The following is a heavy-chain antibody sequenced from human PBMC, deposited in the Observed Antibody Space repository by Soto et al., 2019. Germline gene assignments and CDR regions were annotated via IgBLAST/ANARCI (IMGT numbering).Heavy chain of an antibody. Sequence: EVQLLESGGGLVQPGGSLTLSCAASGFTFSDYTMSWVRQAPGKVLECVSVILSDHNTYYADSVRGRFTISRDNSKNTLYLEMNSLRAEDTAVYYCARRISGYFGYWGQGTLVTVSS. D-gene: IGHD6-19*01. J-gene: IGHJ4*02. V-gene: IGHV3-23*03. CDR1: GFTFSDYT. CDR3: ARRISGYFGY. CDR2: ILSDHNT.